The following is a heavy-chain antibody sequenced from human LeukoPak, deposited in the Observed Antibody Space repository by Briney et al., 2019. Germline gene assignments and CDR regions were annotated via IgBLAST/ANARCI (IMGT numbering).Heavy chain of an antibody. V-gene: IGHV3-23*01. J-gene: IGHJ4*02. CDR3: AKEGRIAAAGTVPLDY. D-gene: IGHD6-13*01. CDR2: ISGSGGST. Sequence: PGGSLRLSCAASGFTFSSYSMSWVRQAPGKGLEWVSAISGSGGSTYYADSVEGRFTISRDNSKNTLYLQMNSLRAEDTAVYYCAKEGRIAAAGTVPLDYWGQGTLVTVSS. CDR1: GFTFSSYS.